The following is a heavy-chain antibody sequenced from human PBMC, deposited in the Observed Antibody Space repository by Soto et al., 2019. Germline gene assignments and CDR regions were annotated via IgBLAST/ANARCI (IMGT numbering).Heavy chain of an antibody. D-gene: IGHD6-19*01. V-gene: IGHV3-48*03. CDR2: INGRGTST. CDR3: SRDRGAVAA. CDR1: GFSLGDYE. Sequence: EVQLVESGGGLVQPGGSLRISCTASGFSLGDYEMNWVRQAAGQGLQWVSYINGRGTSTYYADSVEGRFTISRDNAKNSLFLQMSSLRVEDTGVYYCSRDRGAVAAWGQGTQVTVSS. J-gene: IGHJ5*02.